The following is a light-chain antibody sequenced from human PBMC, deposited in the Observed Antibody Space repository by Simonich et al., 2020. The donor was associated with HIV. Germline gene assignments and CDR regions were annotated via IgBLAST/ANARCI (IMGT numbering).Light chain of an antibody. J-gene: IGKJ2*01. Sequence: DIVMTQSPDSLAVSLGARATINCKSSQSVLYSSNNKNYLAWYQQKPRQPPKLLIYWASTRESGVPDRFSGSGSGTDFTLTISSLQAEDVAVYYCQQYFSTPYTFGQGTKLEIK. CDR3: QQYFSTPYT. CDR1: QSVLYSSNNKNY. V-gene: IGKV4-1*01. CDR2: WAS.